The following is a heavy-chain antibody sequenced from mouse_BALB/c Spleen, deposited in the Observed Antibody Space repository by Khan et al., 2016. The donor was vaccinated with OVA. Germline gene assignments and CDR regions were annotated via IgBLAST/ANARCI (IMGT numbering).Heavy chain of an antibody. CDR2: ISDGGSYT. V-gene: IGHV5-4*02. J-gene: IGHJ3*01. Sequence: EVELVESGGGLVKPGGSLKLSCAASGFTFSDYYMYWVRQTPEKRMEWVATISDGGSYTNEQESVKGRCNRSRDNAKNNLKLQMSSLKSEETAMYYCSTAGYVGFAYLPQCTLVTFSA. CDR1: GFTFSDYY. D-gene: IGHD2-2*01. CDR3: STAGYVGFAY.